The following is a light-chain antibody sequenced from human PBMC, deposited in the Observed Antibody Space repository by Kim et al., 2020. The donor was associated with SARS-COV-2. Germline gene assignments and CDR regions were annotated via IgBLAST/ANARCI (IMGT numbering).Light chain of an antibody. V-gene: IGKV3-20*01. CDR1: QSVSSNF. Sequence: ENVLTQSPGTLSLSPGERATLSCRASQSVSSNFLAWYQQKAGQAPRLVIYSASSRASGIPDRFSGSGSGTDFTLTISTLEPEDFAAYYCQQDATSPETFGQGTKVDIK. CDR2: SAS. CDR3: QQDATSPET. J-gene: IGKJ1*01.